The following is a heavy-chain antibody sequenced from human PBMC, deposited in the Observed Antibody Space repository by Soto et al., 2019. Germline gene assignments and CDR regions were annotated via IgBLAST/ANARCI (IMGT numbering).Heavy chain of an antibody. J-gene: IGHJ6*02. CDR3: ARLSRLAPVANTYDHSLDV. V-gene: IGHV4-61*03. Sequence: QVQLQESGPGLVKPSETLSLTCTVSGASVSTDGYYWSWIRQPPGRTLEWIGYIYYSGSSGYNPSLKSRVTASVDTSKHHFSLILSSVTAADTAVYFCARLSRLAPVANTYDHSLDVWGQGTTVTVSS. CDR1: GASVSTDGYY. CDR2: IYYSGSS. D-gene: IGHD5-12*01.